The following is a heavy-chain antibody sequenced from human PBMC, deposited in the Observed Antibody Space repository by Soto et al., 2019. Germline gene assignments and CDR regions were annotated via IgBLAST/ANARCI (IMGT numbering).Heavy chain of an antibody. D-gene: IGHD3-16*01. J-gene: IGHJ4*02. CDR1: GYSISSGYY. CDR3: VRSGHSFGGVV. CDR2: MYYSGSS. Sequence: ETLSLTCAVSGYSISSGYYGSWVRQPPGEGLEWIGYMYYSGSSNYNSSLKSRVTISVVTSKNQFSLKLSSVTAADTAVYYCVRSGHSFGGVVWGLGTLVTVSS. V-gene: IGHV4-61*01.